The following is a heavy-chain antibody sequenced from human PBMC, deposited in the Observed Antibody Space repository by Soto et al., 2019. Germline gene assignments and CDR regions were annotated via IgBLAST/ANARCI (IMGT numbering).Heavy chain of an antibody. Sequence: EVQLLESGGGLVQPGGSLRLSCAASGFTFSSYAMTWVRQAPGKGLEWVSTISGSGGNTYFADSVKGRFTISRDNSKNTLHLQMSSLRAEDPAIYYCAKDQKGGNYYYYGMDVWGQGTTVTVSS. V-gene: IGHV3-23*01. D-gene: IGHD1-1*01. CDR2: ISGSGGNT. CDR1: GFTFSSYA. J-gene: IGHJ6*02. CDR3: AKDQKGGNYYYYGMDV.